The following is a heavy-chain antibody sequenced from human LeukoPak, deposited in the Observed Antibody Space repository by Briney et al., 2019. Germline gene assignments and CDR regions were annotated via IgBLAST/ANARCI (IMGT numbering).Heavy chain of an antibody. Sequence: GGSLRLSCAASGFTFDDYGMSWVRQAPGKGLEWVSGINWNGGSTGYADSVKGRFTISRDNAKNSLYLQMNSLRAEDAAVYYCAKAPVTSCRGAFCYPFDYWGQGTLVTVSS. CDR2: INWNGGST. V-gene: IGHV3-20*04. CDR1: GFTFDDYG. D-gene: IGHD2-15*01. CDR3: AKAPVTSCRGAFCYPFDY. J-gene: IGHJ4*02.